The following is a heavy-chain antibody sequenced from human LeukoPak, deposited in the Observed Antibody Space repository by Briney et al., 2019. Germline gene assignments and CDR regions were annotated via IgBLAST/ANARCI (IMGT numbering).Heavy chain of an antibody. V-gene: IGHV1-69*13. CDR2: IIPIFGTA. D-gene: IGHD2-2*01. J-gene: IGHJ6*02. CDR1: GGTFSSYA. CDR3: ARGSVVVPAAMSRPYYYYYYGMDV. Sequence: SVKVSCKASGGTFSSYAISWVRQAPGQGLEWMGGIIPIFGTANYAQKFQGRVTITADESTSTAYMELSSLRSEDTAVYYCARGSVVVPAAMSRPYYYYYYGMDVWGQGTTVTVSS.